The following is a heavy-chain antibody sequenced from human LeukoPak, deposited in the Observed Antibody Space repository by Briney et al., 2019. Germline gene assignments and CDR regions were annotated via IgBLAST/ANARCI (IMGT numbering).Heavy chain of an antibody. J-gene: IGHJ4*02. V-gene: IGHV3-7*01. CDR3: ARMGISLGFDY. CDR2: IKQDGSEK. Sequence: GGSLRLSCTASGFTFSTYDMSWVRQAPGKGLEWVANIKQDGSEKYYVDSVKGRFTISRDNAKNSLYLQMNSLRAEDTAVYYCARMGISLGFDYWGQGTLVTVSS. D-gene: IGHD7-27*01. CDR1: GFTFSTYD.